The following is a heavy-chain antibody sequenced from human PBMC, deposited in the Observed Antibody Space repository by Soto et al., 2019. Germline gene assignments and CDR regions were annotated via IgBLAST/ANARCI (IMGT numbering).Heavy chain of an antibody. J-gene: IGHJ4*02. V-gene: IGHV5-10-1*01. D-gene: IGHD1-1*01. Sequence: LGESLKISCKGSGYSFTSYWISWVRQMPGKGLEWMGRIDPSDSYTNYSPSFQGHVTISADKSISTAYLQWSSLKASDTAMYYCAGNVATDGRFDYWGQGTLVTVSS. CDR1: GYSFTSYW. CDR2: IDPSDSYT. CDR3: AGNVATDGRFDY.